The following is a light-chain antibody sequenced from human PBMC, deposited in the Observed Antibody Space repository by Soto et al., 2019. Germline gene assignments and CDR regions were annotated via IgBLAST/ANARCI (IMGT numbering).Light chain of an antibody. CDR3: QQYGRSLT. Sequence: EIVLTQSPGTLSLSPGERATLSCRASQSVSSSYLAWYQQKPGQAPRLLINGASSRATGIPDRFSGRGSGTDFTLTISRLEPEDFAVYYCQQYGRSLTFGQGTKVEIK. V-gene: IGKV3-20*01. CDR2: GAS. CDR1: QSVSSSY. J-gene: IGKJ1*01.